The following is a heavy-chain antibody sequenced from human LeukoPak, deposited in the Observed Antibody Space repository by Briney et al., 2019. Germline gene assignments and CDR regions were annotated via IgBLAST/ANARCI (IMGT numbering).Heavy chain of an antibody. CDR3: ARVTRRASIVARPYYFDY. D-gene: IGHD6-6*01. CDR2: INHSGST. V-gene: IGHV4-34*01. J-gene: IGHJ4*02. Sequence: SETLSLTCAVYGGSFSGYYWSWIRQPPGKGLEWIGEINHSGSTNYNPSLKSRVTISVDTSKNQFSLKLSSVTAADTAVYYCARVTRRASIVARPYYFDYWGQGTLVTVSS. CDR1: GGSFSGYY.